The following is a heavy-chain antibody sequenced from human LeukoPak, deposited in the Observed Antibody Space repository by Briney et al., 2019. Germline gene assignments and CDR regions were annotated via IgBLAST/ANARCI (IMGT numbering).Heavy chain of an antibody. CDR1: GGSISSGSYY. J-gene: IGHJ5*02. CDR3: ARGGFLVQNHFDP. Sequence: PSETLSLTCTVSGGSISSGSYYWSWIRQPAGKGLEWIGRIHRSGSTAYNHSVKSQVTISVDTSKNQFSLKLNSVTAADTAVYYCARGGFLVQNHFDPWGQGTLVTVSS. V-gene: IGHV4-61*02. CDR2: IHRSGST. D-gene: IGHD3-3*01.